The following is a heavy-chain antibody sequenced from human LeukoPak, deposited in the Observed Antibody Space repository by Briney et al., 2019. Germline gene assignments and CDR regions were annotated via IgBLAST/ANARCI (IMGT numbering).Heavy chain of an antibody. J-gene: IGHJ4*02. CDR3: AKFPGSGSYYPNDY. CDR2: INIDGSSA. D-gene: IGHD3-10*01. V-gene: IGHV3-74*01. Sequence: GGSLRLSCAASGFTFSDYWMHWVRQAPGEGLVYVSRINIDGSSANYADSVKGRFTISRDNSKNTLYLQMNSLRAEDTAIYYCAKFPGSGSYYPNDYWGQGTLVTVSS. CDR1: GFTFSDYW.